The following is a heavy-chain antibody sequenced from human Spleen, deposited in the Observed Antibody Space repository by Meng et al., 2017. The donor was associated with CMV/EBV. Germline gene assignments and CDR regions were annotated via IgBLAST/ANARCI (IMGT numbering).Heavy chain of an antibody. V-gene: IGHV4-4*02. CDR2: IYHSGST. CDR1: GGSISSSNW. Sequence: CAVAGGSISSSNWWSWVRQPPGKGLEWIGEIYHSGSTNYNPSLKSRVTISVDKSKNQFSLKLSSVTAADTAVYYCARVSAVAGTGHYWGQGTLVTVSS. J-gene: IGHJ4*02. CDR3: ARVSAVAGTGHY. D-gene: IGHD6-19*01.